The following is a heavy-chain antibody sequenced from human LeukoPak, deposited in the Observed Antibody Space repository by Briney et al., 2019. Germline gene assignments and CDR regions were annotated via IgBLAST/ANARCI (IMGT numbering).Heavy chain of an antibody. CDR2: IYYSGST. Sequence: SETLSLTCTVSGGSVSSSIYYWGWIRQPPGKGLEWIGSIYYSGSTSYNPSLKSRVTISVDTSKNQFTLKLTSVTAADTAVYYCASRNDILTGYVFDFWGQGTLVTVSS. J-gene: IGHJ4*02. V-gene: IGHV4-39*01. CDR3: ASRNDILTGYVFDF. CDR1: GGSVSSSIYY. D-gene: IGHD3-9*01.